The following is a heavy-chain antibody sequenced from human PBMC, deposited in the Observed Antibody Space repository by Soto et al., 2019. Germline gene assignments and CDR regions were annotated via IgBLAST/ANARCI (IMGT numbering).Heavy chain of an antibody. V-gene: IGHV4-59*01. D-gene: IGHD3-10*01. CDR1: GGSISSYY. J-gene: IGHJ4*02. CDR3: ALSIPYGSGSYRNPYYFDY. Sequence: SETLSLTCTVSGGSISSYYWSWIRQPPGKGLEWIGYIYYSGSTNYNPSLKSRVTISVDTSKNQFSLKLSSVTAADTAVYYCALSIPYGSGSYRNPYYFDYWGQGTLVTVSS. CDR2: IYYSGST.